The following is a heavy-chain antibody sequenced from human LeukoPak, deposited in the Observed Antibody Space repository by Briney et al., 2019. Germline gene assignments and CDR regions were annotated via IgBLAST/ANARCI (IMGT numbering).Heavy chain of an antibody. CDR2: IYTSGSA. J-gene: IGHJ6*03. CDR1: GGSISSGSYY. CDR3: ARSSSGWYVYYYYYYMDV. Sequence: SETLSLTCTVSGGSISSGSYYWSWIRQPAGKGLEWIGRIYTSGSANYNPSLKSRVTISVDTSKNQFSLKLSSVTAADTAVYYCARSSSGWYVYYYYYYMDVWGKGTTVTVSS. V-gene: IGHV4-61*02. D-gene: IGHD6-19*01.